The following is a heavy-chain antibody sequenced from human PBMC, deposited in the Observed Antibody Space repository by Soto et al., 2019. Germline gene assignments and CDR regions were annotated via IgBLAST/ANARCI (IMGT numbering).Heavy chain of an antibody. CDR2: INLSGGT. J-gene: IGHJ5*02. V-gene: IGHV4-34*01. Sequence: SETLSLTCAVYGESFSGHHWAWIRQPPGKGLEWIGEINLSGGTNYSPSLKSRVTISVDTSKNQFSLKLTSVTATDTAVYYCARVLVTYGGIMVPYNWFDTWGQGNRVTVSS. CDR1: GESFSGHH. CDR3: ARVLVTYGGIMVPYNWFDT. D-gene: IGHD3-16*02.